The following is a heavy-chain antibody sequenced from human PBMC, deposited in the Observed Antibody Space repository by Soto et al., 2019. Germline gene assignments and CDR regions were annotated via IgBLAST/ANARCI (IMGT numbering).Heavy chain of an antibody. Sequence: SVKVSCKASGGTFSSYAISWVRQAPGQGLEWMGGIIPIFGTANYAQKFQGRVTITADESTSTAYMELSSLRSEDTAVYYCAGGASMGVATSGSWGQGTLVTVSS. CDR3: AGGASMGVATSGS. D-gene: IGHD5-12*01. V-gene: IGHV1-69*13. J-gene: IGHJ5*02. CDR1: GGTFSSYA. CDR2: IIPIFGTA.